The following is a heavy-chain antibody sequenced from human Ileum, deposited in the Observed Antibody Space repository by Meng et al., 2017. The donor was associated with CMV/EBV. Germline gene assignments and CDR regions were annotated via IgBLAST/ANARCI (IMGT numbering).Heavy chain of an antibody. CDR3: ARDYYDSSAPSPLMDV. D-gene: IGHD3-22*01. V-gene: IGHV1-18*01. CDR2: ISAYNGNT. Sequence: ASVKVSCKASGYTFTSYGISWVRQAPGQGLEWMGWISAYNGNTNYAQKLQGRVTMTTDTSTSTAYMELRSLRSDDTAVYYCARDYYDSSAPSPLMDVWGQGTTVTVSS. J-gene: IGHJ6*02. CDR1: GYTFTSYG.